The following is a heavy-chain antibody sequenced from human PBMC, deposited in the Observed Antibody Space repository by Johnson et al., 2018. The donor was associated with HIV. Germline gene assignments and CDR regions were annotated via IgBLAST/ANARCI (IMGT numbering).Heavy chain of an antibody. CDR1: GINFGSYW. V-gene: IGHV3-30*18. D-gene: IGHD6-6*01. J-gene: IGHJ3*02. CDR2: ISYDGSNK. Sequence: QVQLVESGGGLVQPGGSLRLSCTASGINFGSYWMHWFRQAPGKGLEWVAVISYDGSNKYYADSVKGRFTISRDNSKNTRYLQMNSLRAEDTAVYYCAKCVYSSSSWMLFDIWGQGTMVTVSS. CDR3: AKCVYSSSSWMLFDI.